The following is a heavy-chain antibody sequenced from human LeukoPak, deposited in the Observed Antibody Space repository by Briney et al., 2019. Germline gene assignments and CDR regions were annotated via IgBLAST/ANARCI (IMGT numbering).Heavy chain of an antibody. Sequence: SVKVSCKASGGTFSSYAISWVRQAPGQGLEWMGGIIPIFGTANYAQKFQGRVTITTDESTSTAYMELSSLRSEDTAVYYCARGTMVQGVRYFDYWGQGTLVTVSS. CDR3: ARGTMVQGVRYFDY. CDR2: IIPIFGTA. CDR1: GGTFSSYA. V-gene: IGHV1-69*05. J-gene: IGHJ4*02. D-gene: IGHD3-10*01.